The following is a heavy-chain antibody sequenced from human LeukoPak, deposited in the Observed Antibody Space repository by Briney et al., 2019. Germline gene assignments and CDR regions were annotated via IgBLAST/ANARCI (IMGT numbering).Heavy chain of an antibody. D-gene: IGHD5-18*01. CDR1: GGSVSSGSYH. CDR3: AREGYSYGYYFDY. CDR2: IYYSGST. J-gene: IGHJ4*02. Sequence: SETLSLTCTVSGGSVSSGSYHWSWIRQPPGKGLEWIGYIYYSGSTNYNPSLKSRVTISVDTSKNQFSLKLSSVTAADTAVYYCAREGYSYGYYFDYWGQGTLVTVSS. V-gene: IGHV4-61*01.